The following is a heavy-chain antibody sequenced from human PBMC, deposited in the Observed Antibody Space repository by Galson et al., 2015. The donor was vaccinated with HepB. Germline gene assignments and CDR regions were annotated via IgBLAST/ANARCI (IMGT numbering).Heavy chain of an antibody. V-gene: IGHV5-51*01. CDR3: ATLRGADPLGFDY. CDR2: IYPGDSHS. Sequence: SVAEVNKPGESLKISCKGSGYTFSNHWIGWVRQMPGKGLEWKGIIYPGDSHSKYSPSSQGLVTIPADKPTSTAYLQWSSLKASDTAMYYCATLRGADPLGFDYWGQGTLVTVSS. CDR1: GYTFSNHW. D-gene: IGHD3-16*01. J-gene: IGHJ4*02.